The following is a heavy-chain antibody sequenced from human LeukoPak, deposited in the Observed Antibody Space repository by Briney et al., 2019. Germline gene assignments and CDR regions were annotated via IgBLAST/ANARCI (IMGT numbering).Heavy chain of an antibody. D-gene: IGHD6-13*01. Sequence: SETLPLTCTVSGGSISSYYWSWIRQPAGKGLEWIGRIYSTGSTNYNPSLKSRVTMSVDTSKNQFSLRLRSVTAADTAVYYCARQIASAGTAGFDFWGQGALVTVSS. CDR3: ARQIASAGTAGFDF. V-gene: IGHV4-4*07. CDR2: IYSTGST. J-gene: IGHJ4*02. CDR1: GGSISSYY.